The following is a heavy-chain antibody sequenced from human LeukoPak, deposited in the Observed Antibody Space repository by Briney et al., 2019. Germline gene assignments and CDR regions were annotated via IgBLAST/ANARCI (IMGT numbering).Heavy chain of an antibody. V-gene: IGHV5-51*01. Sequence: GESLKISCKGSGYSFTSYWIGWVRQMPGKGLEWMGIIYPGDSDTRYSPSFQGQVTISADKSISTAYLQWSSLKASDTAMYYCARHTVPLRFLVKGYYYYMDVWGKGTTVTVSS. CDR3: ARHTVPLRFLVKGYYYYMDV. CDR1: GYSFTSYW. CDR2: IYPGDSDT. D-gene: IGHD3-3*01. J-gene: IGHJ6*03.